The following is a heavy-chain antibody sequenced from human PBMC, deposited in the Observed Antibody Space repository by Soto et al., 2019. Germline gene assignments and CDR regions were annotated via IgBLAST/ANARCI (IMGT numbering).Heavy chain of an antibody. CDR1: GFTFSSYA. CDR2: ISGSSSYT. D-gene: IGHD6-19*01. Sequence: PGGSLRLSCAASGFTFSSYAMSWVRQAPGKGLEWVSAISGSSSYTNYADSVKGRFTISRDNAKNSLYLQMNSLRAEDTAVYYCARAEYSSGWYPDYWGQGTLVTAPQ. V-gene: IGHV3-21*01. CDR3: ARAEYSSGWYPDY. J-gene: IGHJ4*02.